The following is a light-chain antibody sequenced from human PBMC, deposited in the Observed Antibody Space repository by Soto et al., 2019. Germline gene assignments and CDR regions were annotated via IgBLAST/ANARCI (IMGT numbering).Light chain of an antibody. CDR1: QSVTSNY. Sequence: EIVLTQSPGTLSLSPVERATLSCRVSQSVTSNYIAWYQQKPGQAPRLLIYGASSRATGIPDRFSGSGSGTDFTLTISRLEPADFAVYYCQRYGSSRPWTFGQGTRWIS. CDR2: GAS. V-gene: IGKV3-20*01. J-gene: IGKJ1*01. CDR3: QRYGSSRPWT.